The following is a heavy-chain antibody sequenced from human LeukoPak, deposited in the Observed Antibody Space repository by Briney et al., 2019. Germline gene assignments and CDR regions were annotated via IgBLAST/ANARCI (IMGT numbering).Heavy chain of an antibody. Sequence: GGSLRLSCAASGFTFSSYGMHWVRQASGKGLEWVAFIRYDGSNKYYADSVKGRFTISRDNSKNTLYLQMNSLRAEDTAVYYCAKDKVVPAAFNYYYYMDVWGKGTTVTVSS. V-gene: IGHV3-30*02. CDR2: IRYDGSNK. D-gene: IGHD2-2*01. J-gene: IGHJ6*03. CDR3: AKDKVVPAAFNYYYYMDV. CDR1: GFTFSSYG.